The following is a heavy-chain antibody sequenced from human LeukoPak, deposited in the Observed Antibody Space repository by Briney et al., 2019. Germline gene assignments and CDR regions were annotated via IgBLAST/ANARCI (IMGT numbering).Heavy chain of an antibody. CDR2: ISYDGSNK. Sequence: PGGSLRLSCAVSGFTFSTYSMNWVRQAPGKGLEWVAVISYDGSNKYYADSVKGRFTISRDNSKNTLYLQMNSLRAEDTAVYYCARQQLEYYYGMDVWGQGTTVTVSS. V-gene: IGHV3-30*03. J-gene: IGHJ6*02. D-gene: IGHD6-6*01. CDR1: GFTFSTYS. CDR3: ARQQLEYYYGMDV.